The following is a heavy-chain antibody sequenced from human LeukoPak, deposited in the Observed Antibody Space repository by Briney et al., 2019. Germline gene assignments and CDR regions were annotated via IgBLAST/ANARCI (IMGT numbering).Heavy chain of an antibody. D-gene: IGHD6-13*01. CDR3: ETYSSSWTLGAFDI. V-gene: IGHV4-39*07. Sequence: QPSGTLSLTCAVSGGSISSSSYYWGWIRQPPGKGLEWIGSIYYSGSTYYNPSLKSRVTISVDTSKNQFSLKLSSVTAADTAVYYCETYSSSWTLGAFDIWGQGTMVTVSS. CDR2: IYYSGST. J-gene: IGHJ3*02. CDR1: GGSISSSSYY.